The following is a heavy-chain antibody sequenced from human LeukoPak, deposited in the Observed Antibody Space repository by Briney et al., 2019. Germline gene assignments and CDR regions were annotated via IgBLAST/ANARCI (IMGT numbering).Heavy chain of an antibody. D-gene: IGHD6-13*01. V-gene: IGHV6-1*01. CDR1: GDSVSSNSAA. Sequence: SQTLSLTCAISGDSVSSNSAAWNWIRQSPSRGLEWLVRTYYRSKWSNDYAVSVNSRITINPDTSKNQFSLQLNSVTPEDTAVYYCARARRRIAAAGTGLDYWGQGTLVTVSS. CDR2: TYYRSKWSN. J-gene: IGHJ4*02. CDR3: ARARRRIAAAGTGLDY.